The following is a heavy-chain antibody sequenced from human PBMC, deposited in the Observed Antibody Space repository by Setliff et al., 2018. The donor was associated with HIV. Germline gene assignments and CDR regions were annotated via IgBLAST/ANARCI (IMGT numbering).Heavy chain of an antibody. D-gene: IGHD6-19*01. Sequence: ASVKVSCKGSGGTFSSYAISWVRQAPGQGLEWMGWISAYNGNTNYAQKFQGRVTMTRDTSISTAYMELSRLRSDDTAVYYCARDEQWLVRVGAFDIWGQGTMVTVSS. V-gene: IGHV1-18*01. CDR3: ARDEQWLVRVGAFDI. CDR2: ISAYNGNT. J-gene: IGHJ3*02. CDR1: GGTFSSYA.